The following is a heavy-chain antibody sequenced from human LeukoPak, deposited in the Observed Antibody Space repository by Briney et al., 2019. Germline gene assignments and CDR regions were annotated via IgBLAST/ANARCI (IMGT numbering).Heavy chain of an antibody. D-gene: IGHD7-27*01. CDR2: VSGSSSYI. CDR3: ARGWGRSWDENWFDA. J-gene: IGHJ5*02. Sequence: GGSLRLSCAASGFTFTAFSMNWVRQAPGKGLEWVSSVSGSSSYIYYADSVKGRFTISRDNAKNSVHLQMDSLRAEDTAVYYCARGWGRSWDENWFDAWGQGTRVTASS. CDR1: GFTFTAFS. V-gene: IGHV3-21*06.